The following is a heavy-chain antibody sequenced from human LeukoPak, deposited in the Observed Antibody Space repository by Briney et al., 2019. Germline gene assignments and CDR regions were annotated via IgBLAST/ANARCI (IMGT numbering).Heavy chain of an antibody. J-gene: IGHJ4*02. Sequence: SETLSPTCAVSGYSISSGYYWGWIRPPPGKGLEWIGSIYHSGSTYYNPSLKSRVTISVDTSKNQFSLKLSSETAADTAVYYCARMSNWLPDYWGQGTLVTVSS. CDR3: ARMSNWLPDY. D-gene: IGHD7-27*01. V-gene: IGHV4-38-2*01. CDR1: GYSISSGYY. CDR2: IYHSGST.